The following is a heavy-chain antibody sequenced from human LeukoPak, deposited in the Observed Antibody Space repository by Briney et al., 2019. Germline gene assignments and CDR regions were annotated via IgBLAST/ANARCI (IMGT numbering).Heavy chain of an antibody. Sequence: SETLSLTCAVYGGSFSGYYWSWIRQPPGKGLEWIGEINHSGSTNYNPPLKSRVTISVDTSKNQFSLKLSSVTAADTAVYYCARGGTGVDIVATIPLPFDYWGQGTLVTVSS. CDR2: INHSGST. CDR3: ARGGTGVDIVATIPLPFDY. CDR1: GGSFSGYY. J-gene: IGHJ4*02. D-gene: IGHD5-12*01. V-gene: IGHV4-34*01.